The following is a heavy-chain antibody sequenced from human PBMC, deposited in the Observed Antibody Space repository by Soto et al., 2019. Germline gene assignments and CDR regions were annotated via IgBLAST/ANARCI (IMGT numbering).Heavy chain of an antibody. CDR2: ISPDGSKE. CDR1: GFSFSTTA. J-gene: IGHJ6*02. D-gene: IGHD2-2*01. V-gene: IGHV3-30-3*01. CDR3: ASAMGFCSSPSCFGYGMDV. Sequence: QVQMVESGGGVVQPGGSLRLSCAASGFSFSTTAFHWFRQAPVKGLEWVTVISPDGSKEDYADSVKGRFTISRDNSQRTLYLRMTTLRTEDTAVYYCASAMGFCSSPSCFGYGMDVWGQGTTVTVSS.